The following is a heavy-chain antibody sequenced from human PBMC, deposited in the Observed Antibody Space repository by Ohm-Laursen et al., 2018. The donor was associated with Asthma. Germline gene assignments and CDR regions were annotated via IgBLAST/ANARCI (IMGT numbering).Heavy chain of an antibody. CDR2: IKQDGSEK. J-gene: IGHJ6*02. V-gene: IGHV3-7*01. D-gene: IGHD3-3*01. CDR1: GLTFSNYW. CDR3: AKEEGWSGYYGSYTYYGMDV. Sequence: SLRLSCTASGLTFSNYWMSWVRQAPGKGLEWVANIKQDGSEKYYVDSVKGRFTISRDNAKNSLFLQMNSLRVEDTAVYYCAKEEGWSGYYGSYTYYGMDVWGQGTTVIVSS.